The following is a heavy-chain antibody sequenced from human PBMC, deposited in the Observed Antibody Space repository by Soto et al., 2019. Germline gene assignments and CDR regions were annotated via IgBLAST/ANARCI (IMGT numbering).Heavy chain of an antibody. J-gene: IGHJ3*02. V-gene: IGHV1-3*05. CDR3: ARDIAFDI. CDR2: INAGNGNR. CDR1: GYTFTSYA. Sequence: QVQLVQSGAEEKKPGASVKVSCKASGYTFTSYAMHWVRQAPGQRLEWMGWINAGNGNRKYSQKFQGRDTITRDTSASTAYMELSSLRSEDTAVYYCARDIAFDIWGQGPMVTISS.